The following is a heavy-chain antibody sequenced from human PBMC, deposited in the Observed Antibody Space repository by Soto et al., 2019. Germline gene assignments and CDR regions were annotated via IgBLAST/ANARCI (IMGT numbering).Heavy chain of an antibody. CDR1: GGSISSYY. CDR3: AREGNLGRWLQPLDF. V-gene: IGHV4-59*01. D-gene: IGHD5-12*01. CDR2: IYYNENT. Sequence: SETLSLTCTVSGGSISSYYWSWIQQPPGKGLEWIGNIYYNENTKYNPSLKSRVTISVDTSKNQFSLRLISVTAADTAKYFCAREGNLGRWLQPLDFWGQGTLVTVSS. J-gene: IGHJ4*02.